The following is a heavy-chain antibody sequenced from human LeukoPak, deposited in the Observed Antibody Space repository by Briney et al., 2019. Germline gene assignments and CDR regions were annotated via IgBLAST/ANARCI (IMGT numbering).Heavy chain of an antibody. V-gene: IGHV3-30*02. J-gene: IGHJ6*02. CDR1: GFTFSSYG. CDR3: AKSLGGGPYYYYGMDV. D-gene: IGHD4-23*01. Sequence: PGGSLRLSCAASGFTFSSYGMHWVRQAPGKGLEWVALIRSDGRNKYYADSVKGRFTISRDNSKNTLYLQMNSLRAEDTAVYYCAKSLGGGPYYYYGMDVWGQGTTVTVSS. CDR2: IRSDGRNK.